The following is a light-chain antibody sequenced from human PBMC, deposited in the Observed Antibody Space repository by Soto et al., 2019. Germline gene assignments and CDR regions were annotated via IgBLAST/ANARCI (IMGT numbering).Light chain of an antibody. CDR2: AAS. Sequence: DIRRTQPPSSLSASEGDRVTITCQPSQGINEDLNWYQQKPGKAPKLLMYAASNLETGVPSRFSGRGSQTDFTFTISSLQPEDIASYYCQQYYSLPYTFGQGTKLEI. V-gene: IGKV1-33*01. CDR3: QQYYSLPYT. J-gene: IGKJ2*01. CDR1: QGINED.